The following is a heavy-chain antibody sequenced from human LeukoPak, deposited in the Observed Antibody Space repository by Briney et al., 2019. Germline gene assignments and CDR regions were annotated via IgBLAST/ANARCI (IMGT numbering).Heavy chain of an antibody. CDR2: ISSSGNTK. D-gene: IGHD4-17*01. Sequence: GGSLRLSCAASGFTFSSYWMNWVRQAPGKGLEWVSYISSSGNTKHYVDSVKGRFTISRDNAKNSVYLQMNSLRNEDTAVYYCARDLTSVPTRWGQGTLVTVSS. CDR3: ARDLTSVPTR. CDR1: GFTFSSYW. V-gene: IGHV3-48*02. J-gene: IGHJ4*02.